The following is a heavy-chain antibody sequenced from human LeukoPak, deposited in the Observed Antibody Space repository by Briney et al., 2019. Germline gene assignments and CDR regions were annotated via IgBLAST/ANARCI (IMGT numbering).Heavy chain of an antibody. CDR2: IYTRGST. Sequence: SETLSLTCTVSGGSISSGSYYWSWIRQPAGKGLEWLGRIYTRGSTNYNPSLKSRVTISVDTSKSQFSLKLSSVTAADTAVYYCARDRWDTAMVTDYWGQGTLVTVSS. D-gene: IGHD5-18*01. J-gene: IGHJ4*02. CDR1: GGSISSGSYY. CDR3: ARDRWDTAMVTDY. V-gene: IGHV4-61*02.